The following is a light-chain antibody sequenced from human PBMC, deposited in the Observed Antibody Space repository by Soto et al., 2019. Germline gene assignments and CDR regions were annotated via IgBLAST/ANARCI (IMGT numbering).Light chain of an antibody. CDR3: SSYTSSSTLYV. Sequence: QSALTQPASVSGSPGQSITISCTRTSSDIDVYDLVSWYRQYPGKAPKLMIYEVSNRPSGVSNRFSGSKSGNTASLTISGLQAEDEADYYCSSYTSSSTLYVFGTGTKLTVL. CDR1: SSDIDVYDL. J-gene: IGLJ1*01. V-gene: IGLV2-14*01. CDR2: EVS.